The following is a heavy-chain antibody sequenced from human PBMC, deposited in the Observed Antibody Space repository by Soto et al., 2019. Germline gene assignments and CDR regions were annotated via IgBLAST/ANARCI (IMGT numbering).Heavy chain of an antibody. Sequence: PGESLKISCKGSGYSFTSYWISWVRQMPGKGLEWMGRIDPSDSYTNYSPSFQGHVIISADKSISTAYLQWSSLKASDIAMYYCARVRDSRGFYHDYRGQGTLVTVSS. V-gene: IGHV5-10-1*01. CDR3: ARVRDSRGFYHDY. D-gene: IGHD3-22*01. CDR1: GYSFTSYW. CDR2: IDPSDSYT. J-gene: IGHJ4*02.